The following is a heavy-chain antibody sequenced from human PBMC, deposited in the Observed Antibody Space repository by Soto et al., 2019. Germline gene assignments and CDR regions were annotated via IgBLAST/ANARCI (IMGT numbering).Heavy chain of an antibody. CDR2: ISGSGGST. CDR3: AKHPRAYCGGDCYYYFVY. D-gene: IGHD2-21*02. J-gene: IGHJ4*02. Sequence: EVQLLESGGGLVQPGGSLRLSCAASGFTFSSYAMSWVRQAPGKGLEWVSAISGSGGSTYYADSVKGRFTISRDNSKNTLYLQMNSLRAEDTAVYYCAKHPRAYCGGDCYYYFVYWGQGTLVTVSS. V-gene: IGHV3-23*01. CDR1: GFTFSSYA.